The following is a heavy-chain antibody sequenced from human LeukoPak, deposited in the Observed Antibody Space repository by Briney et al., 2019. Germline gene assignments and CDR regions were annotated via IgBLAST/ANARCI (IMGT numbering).Heavy chain of an antibody. CDR1: GGSISSSSYY. CDR3: AKETVAVGSFITIDY. CDR2: ISTNGDRT. Sequence: PSETLSLTCTVSGGSISSSSYYWGWIRQPPGKGLEWVSAISTNGDRTFYTDSVKGRFTISRDNSRNTLYLQMNSLRGEDTALYYCAKETVAVGSFITIDYWGQGTLVTVSS. J-gene: IGHJ4*02. V-gene: IGHV3-23*01. D-gene: IGHD6-19*01.